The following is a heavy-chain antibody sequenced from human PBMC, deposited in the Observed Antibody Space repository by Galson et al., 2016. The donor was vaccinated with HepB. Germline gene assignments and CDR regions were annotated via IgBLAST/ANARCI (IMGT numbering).Heavy chain of an antibody. CDR3: ARDSDCSGGNCYFDS. D-gene: IGHD2-15*01. CDR1: GYTFSAYG. V-gene: IGHV1-18*01. J-gene: IGHJ4*03. CDR2: ISVYNGNT. Sequence: SVKVSCKASGYTFSAYGTTWVRQAPGQGLEWMGWISVYNGNTNYAQRFRGRVTMTTDTSTSTAYMELRSLRSDDTAVYYCARDSDCSGGNCYFDSWGQGTLVTASS.